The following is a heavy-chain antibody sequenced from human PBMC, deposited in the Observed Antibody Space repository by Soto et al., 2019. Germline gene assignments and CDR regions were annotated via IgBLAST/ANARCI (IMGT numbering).Heavy chain of an antibody. CDR1: GGSVASIKC. CDR2: VYHTGDT. Sequence: AGGSVASIKCWSLVRRSPGRGLEWIGNVYHTGDTNFNPSLQSRVTFSVDKSNNQFSLRLTSVTAADTAVYFCAREIVTAGGNNYFDPWGPGNLVTVSS. V-gene: IGHV4-4*01. J-gene: IGHJ5*02. CDR3: AREIVTAGGNNYFDP. D-gene: IGHD2-21*02.